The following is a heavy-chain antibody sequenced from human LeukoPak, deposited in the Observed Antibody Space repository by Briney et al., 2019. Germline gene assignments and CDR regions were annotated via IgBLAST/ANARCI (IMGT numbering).Heavy chain of an antibody. V-gene: IGHV3-74*01. CDR3: ARVGYCSGGSCYGVDY. J-gene: IGHJ4*02. D-gene: IGHD2-15*01. Sequence: GGSLRLSCAASGFTFSNYWMHWVRQAPGKGLVWVSRINSDGSNTSYADSVKGRFTISRDNAKNTLYLQMNSLRAEDTAVYYCARVGYCSGGSCYGVDYWGQGVLVTVSS. CDR2: INSDGSNT. CDR1: GFTFSNYW.